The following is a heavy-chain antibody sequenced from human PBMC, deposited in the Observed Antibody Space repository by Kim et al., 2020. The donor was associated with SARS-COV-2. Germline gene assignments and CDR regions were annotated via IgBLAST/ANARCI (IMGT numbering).Heavy chain of an antibody. V-gene: IGHV4-59*01. J-gene: IGHJ3*02. CDR3: ARTRPPGYYDTTGYYDSDAFDI. D-gene: IGHD3-22*01. CDR1: GGSISGDF. CDR2: IHHSGST. Sequence: SETLSLTCSVSGGSISGDFWSWIRQPPGKGLEWIGNIHHSGSTKYNPSFKSRVTILVDTSNKQFSLRLTSVTAADTAIYYCARTRPPGYYDTTGYYDSDAFDIWGQGTMVTVSS.